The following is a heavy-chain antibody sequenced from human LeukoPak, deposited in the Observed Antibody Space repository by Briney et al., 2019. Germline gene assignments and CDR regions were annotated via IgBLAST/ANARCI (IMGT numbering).Heavy chain of an antibody. J-gene: IGHJ4*02. CDR3: AKDERNWNYNLASQTYD. CDR2: ISGSGVST. Sequence: GGSLRLACAASGFRFSSYAMSWVRQAPGKGLEWVSAISGSGVSTYYADSVRGRFTVSRDNSKNTLYLQMSSLRAEDTAVYYCAKDERNWNYNLASQTYDWGQGTLVTVSS. D-gene: IGHD1-7*01. V-gene: IGHV3-23*01. CDR1: GFRFSSYA.